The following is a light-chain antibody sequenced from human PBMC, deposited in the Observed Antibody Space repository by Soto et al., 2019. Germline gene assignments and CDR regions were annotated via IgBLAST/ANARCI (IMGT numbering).Light chain of an antibody. CDR1: SSDVGNSNR. V-gene: IGLV2-23*01. J-gene: IGLJ2*01. CDR2: EGI. Sequence: QSALTQPASVSGSPGQSITISCTGTSSDVGNSNRVSWYQHHPGTDPKVMIYEGIKRPSGVSIRFSGSKSGNTASLTISGLQAEDEADYYCNSYAGGLVLFGGGTKVTVL. CDR3: NSYAGGLVL.